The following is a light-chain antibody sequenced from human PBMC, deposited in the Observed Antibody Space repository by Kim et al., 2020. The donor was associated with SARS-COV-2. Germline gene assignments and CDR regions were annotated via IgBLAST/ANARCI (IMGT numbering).Light chain of an antibody. CDR3: QQYSSHLLT. Sequence: ASVGDRVTITCRASQSIVTWLAWYQQKPGKAPKLLIYKASTLQSGVPSRISGSGSGTEFTLTISSLQPDDFATYYCQQYSSHLLTFGGGTKVDIK. V-gene: IGKV1-5*03. CDR1: QSIVTW. J-gene: IGKJ4*01. CDR2: KAS.